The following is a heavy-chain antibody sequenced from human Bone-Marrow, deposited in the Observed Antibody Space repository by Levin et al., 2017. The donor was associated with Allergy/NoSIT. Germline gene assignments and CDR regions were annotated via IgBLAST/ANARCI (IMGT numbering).Heavy chain of an antibody. CDR2: IFYTGST. CDR3: ARGNSDITTKVFYYMDV. CDR1: GGSVSSLKYF. Sequence: KSSETLSLTCTVSGGSVSSLKYFWSWVRQPPGKGLEYIGHIFYTGSTNYSPSLGSRVTISVDTSKSQVSLTLNSVTATDTAVYYCARGNSDITTKVFYYMDVWGNGTTVTVSS. V-gene: IGHV4-61*01. J-gene: IGHJ6*03. D-gene: IGHD1-20*01.